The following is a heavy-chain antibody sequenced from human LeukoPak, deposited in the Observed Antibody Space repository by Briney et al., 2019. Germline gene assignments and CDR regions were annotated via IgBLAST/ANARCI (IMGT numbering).Heavy chain of an antibody. V-gene: IGHV4-34*01. J-gene: IGHJ4*02. Sequence: SETLSLTCAVYGGSFSGYYWSWIRQPPGKGLEWIGEINHSGSTNYNPSLKSRVTISVDTSKNQFSLKPSSVTAADTAVYYCAITGYYDSSGSYYFDYWGQGTLVTVSS. D-gene: IGHD3-22*01. CDR3: AITGYYDSSGSYYFDY. CDR1: GGSFSGYY. CDR2: INHSGST.